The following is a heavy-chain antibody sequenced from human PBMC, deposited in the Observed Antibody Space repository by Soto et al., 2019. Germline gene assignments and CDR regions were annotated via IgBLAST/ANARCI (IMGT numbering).Heavy chain of an antibody. V-gene: IGHV3-30*18. CDR3: GKDADQGAASYYFDH. CDR1: GFTFSRYG. J-gene: IGHJ4*02. Sequence: QMQLVESGGGVVQPGRSLRLSCAASGFTFSRYGMHWVRQAPGKGLECVAVISYDGGDKHYADSVKGRFTISRDNSKNTLYLQMNSLRAEDRAVYYCGKDADQGAASYYFDHWGQGTLVTVSS. D-gene: IGHD6-25*01. CDR2: ISYDGGDK.